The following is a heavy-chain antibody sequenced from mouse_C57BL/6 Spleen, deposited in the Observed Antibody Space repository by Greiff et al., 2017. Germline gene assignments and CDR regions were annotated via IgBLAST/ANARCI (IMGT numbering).Heavy chain of an antibody. V-gene: IGHV1-55*01. D-gene: IGHD3-2*02. J-gene: IGHJ3*01. CDR1: GYTFTSYW. CDR2: IYPGSGRT. Sequence: QVQLQQPGAELVKPGASVKMSCKASGYTFTSYWITWVKQRPGQGLEWIGDIYPGSGRTNYNEKFKSKATLTVDTSSSTAYMQLSSLTSEDSAVYYCAREGSSGYVGFAYWGQGTLVTVSA. CDR3: AREGSSGYVGFAY.